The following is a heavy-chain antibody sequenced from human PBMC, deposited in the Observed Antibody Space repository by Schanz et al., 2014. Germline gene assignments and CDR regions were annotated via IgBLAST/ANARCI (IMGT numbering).Heavy chain of an antibody. V-gene: IGHV3-23*04. Sequence: EVQLVESGGGLVEPGGSLRLSCAASEFTFSTDAMSWVRQAPGKGLEWVSAISGTGGDDTYYADSVKGRFTISRDNSKNTLFLQMNSLRPGDTAVYYCARESSNDIVLVPGAVFDHWGQGILVTGSS. CDR1: EFTFSTDA. J-gene: IGHJ4*02. D-gene: IGHD2-2*01. CDR2: ISGTGGDDT. CDR3: ARESSNDIVLVPGAVFDH.